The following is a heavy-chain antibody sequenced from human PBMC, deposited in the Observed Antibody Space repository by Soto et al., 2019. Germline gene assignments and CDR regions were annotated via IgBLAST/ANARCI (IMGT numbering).Heavy chain of an antibody. CDR2: IYGDDNK. V-gene: IGHV2-5*02. Sequence: QITLKESGPTLVKPTETLTXTCTFSGFSLSTSEVGVGWIRQPPGKALEWLALIYGDDNKRYSPSLKSRLTITKDTSKKQVVLTMTNMDAVDTAXXXXAXXXXXXXGLDLWGRGTLVTVSS. CDR3: AXXXXXXXGLDL. CDR1: GFSLSTSEVG. J-gene: IGHJ2*01.